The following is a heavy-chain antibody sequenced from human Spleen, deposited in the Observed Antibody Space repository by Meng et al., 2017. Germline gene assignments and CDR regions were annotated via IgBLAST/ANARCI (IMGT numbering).Heavy chain of an antibody. Sequence: ASVKVSCKASGYTFTSYDINWVRQATGQGLEWMGWMNPNSGNTGYAQKFQGRVTITRNTSISTAYMELRSLRSDDTAVYYCARDWKDYGGYSAFDIWGQGTMVTVSS. CDR1: GYTFTSYD. D-gene: IGHD4-23*01. V-gene: IGHV1-8*03. CDR2: MNPNSGNT. CDR3: ARDWKDYGGYSAFDI. J-gene: IGHJ3*02.